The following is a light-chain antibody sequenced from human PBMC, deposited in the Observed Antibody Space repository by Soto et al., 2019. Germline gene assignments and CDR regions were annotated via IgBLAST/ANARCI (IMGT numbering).Light chain of an antibody. V-gene: IGLV4-69*01. J-gene: IGLJ2*01. Sequence: QLVLTQSPSVSASLGAAVKISCTLNSGHTSYSIAWHQKQPDKGPRCVMRVGGDGSHTRVDGIPDRFSSSGSGPERFLTISSLQSEDEGHYYCQAWGTGSWIFGGGTKLTVL. CDR1: SGHTSYS. CDR2: VGGDGSH. CDR3: QAWGTGSWI.